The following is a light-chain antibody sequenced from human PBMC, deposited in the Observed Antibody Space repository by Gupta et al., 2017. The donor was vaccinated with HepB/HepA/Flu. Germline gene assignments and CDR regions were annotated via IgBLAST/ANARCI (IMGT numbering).Light chain of an antibody. J-gene: IGKJ4*01. CDR3: HQDDSWPPT. Sequence: EIVMTQSPATLSVSPGERATLSCRASQSVSSSLAWYQQKPGQAPRPLIYGASTRFTGIPARFSGSGSGTEFTLTISSLQSEDFAVYYCHQDDSWPPTFGGGTKVEIK. CDR2: GAS. V-gene: IGKV3-15*01. CDR1: QSVSSS.